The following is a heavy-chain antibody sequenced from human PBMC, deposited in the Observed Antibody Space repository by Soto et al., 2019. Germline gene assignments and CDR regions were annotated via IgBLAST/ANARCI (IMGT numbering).Heavy chain of an antibody. CDR3: AKRRASSYGEFDY. D-gene: IGHD1-26*01. V-gene: IGHV3-23*01. Sequence: GGSLRLSCVASGITFSSHAMSWVRQAPGKGLEWVSDVSGGGIYVKYADSVEGRFTISRDNSKNTLYLQMDSLRAEDTAVYYCAKRRASSYGEFDYWGQGTLVTVSS. CDR1: GITFSSHA. J-gene: IGHJ4*02. CDR2: VSGGGIYV.